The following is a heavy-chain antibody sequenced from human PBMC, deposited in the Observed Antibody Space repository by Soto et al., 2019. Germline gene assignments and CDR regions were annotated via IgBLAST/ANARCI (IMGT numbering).Heavy chain of an antibody. V-gene: IGHV1-69*01. J-gene: IGHJ1*01. CDR3: ARQGGGRDFWSGYYPSSYFQH. CDR1: GGTFSSYA. Sequence: QVQLVQSGAEVKKPGSSVKVSCKASGGTFSSYAISWVRQAPGQGLEWMGGIIPIFGTANYAQKFQGRVTITADESTSTAYMELSSPRSEDTAVYYCARQGGGRDFWSGYYPSSYFQHWGQGTLVTVSS. CDR2: IIPIFGTA. D-gene: IGHD3-3*01.